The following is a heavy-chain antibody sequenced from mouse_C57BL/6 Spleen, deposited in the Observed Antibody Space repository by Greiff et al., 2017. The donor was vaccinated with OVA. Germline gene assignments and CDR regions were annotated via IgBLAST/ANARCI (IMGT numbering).Heavy chain of an antibody. D-gene: IGHD2-5*01. CDR2: ILPGSGST. CDR1: GYTFTGYW. J-gene: IGHJ3*01. Sequence: QVQLQQSGAELMKPGASVKLSCKATGYTFTGYWMEWVKQRPGHGLEWIGEILPGSGSTNYNEKFKGKATFTADTSSNTAYMQLSSLTTEDSAIYYCARRGSYYSNYLAWFAYWGQGTLVTVSA. CDR3: ARRGSYYSNYLAWFAY. V-gene: IGHV1-9*01.